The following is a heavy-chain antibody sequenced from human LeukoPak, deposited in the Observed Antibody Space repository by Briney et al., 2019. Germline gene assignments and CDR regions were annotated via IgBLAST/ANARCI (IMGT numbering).Heavy chain of an antibody. CDR2: ISSSSSYI. CDR3: TTDSDSGSYPVDY. V-gene: IGHV3-21*03. CDR1: GFTFSSYA. Sequence: GGSLRLSCAASGFTFSSYAMSWVREAPGKGLEWVSSISSSSSYIYYADSVKGRFTISRDNAKNSLYLQMNSLKTEDTAVYYCTTDSDSGSYPVDYWGQGTLVTVSS. J-gene: IGHJ4*02. D-gene: IGHD1-26*01.